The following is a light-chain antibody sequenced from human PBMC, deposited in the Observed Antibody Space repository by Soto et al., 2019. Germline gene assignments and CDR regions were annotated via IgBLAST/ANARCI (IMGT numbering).Light chain of an antibody. V-gene: IGKV3-20*01. CDR2: DAS. CDR1: ENVFRY. Sequence: EIVLTQSPATLSLSPGERATLSCRASENVFRYLAWYQQKPGQAPRLLIFDASDRATGIPARFSGSGSGTDFTLTISRLEPEDFAVYYCQQYGSSPPVWTFGQGTKVEIK. CDR3: QQYGSSPPVWT. J-gene: IGKJ1*01.